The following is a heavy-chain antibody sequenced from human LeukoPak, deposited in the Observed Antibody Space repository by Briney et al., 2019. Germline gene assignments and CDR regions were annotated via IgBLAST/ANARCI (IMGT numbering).Heavy chain of an antibody. CDR1: GASFTSNNYY. CDR3: ARSTPRQKYSSSSRFDY. CDR2: INHSGST. Sequence: SETLSLTCTVSGASFTSNNYYWVWIRQPPGKGLEWIGEINHSGSTTYNPSLKSRVTMSVDTSKNQFSLKLSSVTAADTAVYYCARSTPRQKYSSSSRFDYWGQGTLVTVSS. J-gene: IGHJ4*02. D-gene: IGHD6-6*01. V-gene: IGHV4-39*07.